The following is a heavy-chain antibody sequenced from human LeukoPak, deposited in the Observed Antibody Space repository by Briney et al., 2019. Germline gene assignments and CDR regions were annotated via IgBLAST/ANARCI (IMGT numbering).Heavy chain of an antibody. Sequence: SETLSLTCTVSGGSISSSSYYWGWIRQPPGKGLEWIGSIYYSGSTYYNPSLKSRVTISVDTSKNQFSLKLSSVTAADTAVYYCARSRWLQFRWFDPWGQGTLVTVSS. J-gene: IGHJ5*02. CDR1: GGSISSSSYY. CDR3: ARSRWLQFRWFDP. D-gene: IGHD5-24*01. V-gene: IGHV4-39*07. CDR2: IYYSGST.